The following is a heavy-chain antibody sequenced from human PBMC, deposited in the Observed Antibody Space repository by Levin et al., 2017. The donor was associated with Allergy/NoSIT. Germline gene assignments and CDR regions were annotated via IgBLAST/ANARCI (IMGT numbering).Heavy chain of an antibody. CDR1: GGTFSSYA. Sequence: SVKVSCKASGGTFSSYAISWVRQAPGQGLEWMGGIIPIFGTANYAQKFQGRVTITADESTSTAYMELSSLRSEDTAVYYCARDLYCTNGVCDWGQGTLVTVSS. CDR2: IIPIFGTA. D-gene: IGHD2-8*01. CDR3: ARDLYCTNGVCD. J-gene: IGHJ4*02. V-gene: IGHV1-69*13.